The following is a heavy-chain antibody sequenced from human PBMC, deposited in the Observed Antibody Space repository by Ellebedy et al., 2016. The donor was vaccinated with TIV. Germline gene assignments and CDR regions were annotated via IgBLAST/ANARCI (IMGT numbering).Heavy chain of an antibody. CDR2: IKSKTDGGTT. CDR3: TTRGGF. J-gene: IGHJ4*02. Sequence: GGSLRLSCAASGFTFSNTWMTWVRQAPGKGLECVGLIKSKTDGGTTDYAAPVKGRFTISRDDSKNTLYLQLNSLNIEDTAVYYCTTRGGFWGRGTLVTVSS. V-gene: IGHV3-15*01. D-gene: IGHD3-10*01. CDR1: GFTFSNTW.